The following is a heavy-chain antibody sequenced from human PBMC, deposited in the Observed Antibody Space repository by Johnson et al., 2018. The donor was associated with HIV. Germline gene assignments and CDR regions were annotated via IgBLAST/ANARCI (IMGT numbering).Heavy chain of an antibody. J-gene: IGHJ3*02. D-gene: IGHD2-15*01. CDR2: IKQDGSEK. CDR1: AFTFSRYW. CDR3: ATDIVVVLAVTGTGAAFDI. Sequence: EVQLVESGGGLVQPGGSLRLSCAASAFTFSRYWMSWVRQAPGKGLEWVANIKQDGSEKYYVDSVKGRFTISRDNAKNSLYLQMNSLRAEDTAVYYCATDIVVVLAVTGTGAAFDIWGQGTMITISS. V-gene: IGHV3-7*01.